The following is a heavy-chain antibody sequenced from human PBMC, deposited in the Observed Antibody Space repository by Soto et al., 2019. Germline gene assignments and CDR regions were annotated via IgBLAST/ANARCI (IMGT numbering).Heavy chain of an antibody. CDR3: ARGSGIAAAGPYYYYGMDV. J-gene: IGHJ6*02. D-gene: IGHD6-13*01. Sequence: GSLRLSCAASGFTFSSYWMSWVRQAPGKGLEWVANIKQDGSEKYYVDSVKGRFTISRDNAKNSLYLQMNSLRAEDTAVYYCARGSGIAAAGPYYYYGMDVWGQGTTVTVSS. CDR1: GFTFSSYW. CDR2: IKQDGSEK. V-gene: IGHV3-7*03.